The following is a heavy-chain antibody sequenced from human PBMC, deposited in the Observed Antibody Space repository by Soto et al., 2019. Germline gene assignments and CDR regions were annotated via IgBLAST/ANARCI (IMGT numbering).Heavy chain of an antibody. J-gene: IGHJ6*02. D-gene: IGHD3-10*01. CDR3: ASTATGDYYGSGSAYHYFGVDV. V-gene: IGHV3-48*04. CDR2: ISSRXGSI. Sequence: PGGSLSLGCAAWGFIVSRCSLNWVRQAPGNGLEGVSYISSRXGSICYADVVKGRLTISTGTYQNTLYLQRKSLRTEDTAVYYCASTATGDYYGSGSAYHYFGVDVGRQGATVTVSS. CDR1: GFIVSRCS.